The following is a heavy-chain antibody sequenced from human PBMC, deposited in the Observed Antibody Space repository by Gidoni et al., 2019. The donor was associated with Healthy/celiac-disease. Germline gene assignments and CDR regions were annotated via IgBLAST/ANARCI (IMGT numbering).Heavy chain of an antibody. D-gene: IGHD6-13*01. CDR3: ARGGSTKESNAFDI. Sequence: QVQLQESCPGLVKPSQTLSLTCTVSVGSISRGSYYWSWIRQPAGKGLEWIGRIYTSGSTNYNPSLKSRVTMSVDTSKNKFSLKLSSVTAAETAVYYCARGGSTKESNAFDIWGQGTMVTVSS. V-gene: IGHV4-61*02. J-gene: IGHJ3*02. CDR1: VGSISRGSYY. CDR2: IYTSGST.